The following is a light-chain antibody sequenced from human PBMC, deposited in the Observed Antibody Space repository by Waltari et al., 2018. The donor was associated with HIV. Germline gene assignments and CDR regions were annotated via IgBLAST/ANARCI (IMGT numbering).Light chain of an antibody. CDR2: DDR. Sequence: SAAPGETTRILCGGDKIGTKSVHWYRQRPGQAPPLIIYDDRERPSGISARISGSNFDDTATLTINYVESDDEGDYYCPLWDGSSGVSWVFGGGTTLTV. CDR1: KIGTKS. V-gene: IGLV3-21*01. J-gene: IGLJ3*02. CDR3: PLWDGSSGVSWV.